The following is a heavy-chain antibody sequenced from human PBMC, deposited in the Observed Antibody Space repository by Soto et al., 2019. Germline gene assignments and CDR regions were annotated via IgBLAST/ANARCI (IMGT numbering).Heavy chain of an antibody. CDR2: IYYSGGT. V-gene: IGHV4-61*08. D-gene: IGHD6-19*01. Sequence: SETLSLTCTVSGATLSSGVYCYTWFRQPPGKGLEWLGYIYYSGGTNYNPSLKSRVTISLDKSKIQFSLRLISLTAADTAGDYGTREQSHDNYFAPWGPGTLVTVS. CDR3: TREQSHDNYFAP. CDR1: GATLSSGVYC. J-gene: IGHJ5*02.